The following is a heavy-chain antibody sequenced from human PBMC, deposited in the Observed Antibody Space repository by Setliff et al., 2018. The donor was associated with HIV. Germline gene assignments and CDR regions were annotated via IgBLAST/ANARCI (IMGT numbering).Heavy chain of an antibody. D-gene: IGHD5-18*01. V-gene: IGHV3-7*03. CDR3: ASSGYNYGGYYMDV. Sequence: PGGSLRLSCAASGFTFSSCWVTWVRQGPGKGLEWVANIKQDGSEKYYVDSVKGRFTISRDNGKNSLYLQMNSLRAEDTAVYYCASSGYNYGGYYMDVWGKGTTVTVS. CDR2: IKQDGSEK. CDR1: GFTFSSCW. J-gene: IGHJ6*03.